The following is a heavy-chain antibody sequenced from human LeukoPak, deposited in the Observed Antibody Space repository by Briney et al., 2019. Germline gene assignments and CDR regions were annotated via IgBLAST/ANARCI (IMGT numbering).Heavy chain of an antibody. CDR1: GGSFSGYY. Sequence: SETLSLTCAVYGGSFSGYYWSWIRQPPGRGLEWIGEINHSGSTNYNPSLKSRVTISVDTSKNQFSLKLSSVTAADTAVYYCARSDCGGDCYETEYFQHWGQGTLVTVSS. D-gene: IGHD2-21*02. V-gene: IGHV4-34*01. J-gene: IGHJ1*01. CDR2: INHSGST. CDR3: ARSDCGGDCYETEYFQH.